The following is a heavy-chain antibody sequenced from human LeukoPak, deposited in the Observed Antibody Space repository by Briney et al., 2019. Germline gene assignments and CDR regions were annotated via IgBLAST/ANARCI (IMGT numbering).Heavy chain of an antibody. D-gene: IGHD6-13*01. V-gene: IGHV1-69*05. CDR1: GGTFSSYA. Sequence: AASVKVSCKASGGTFSSYAISWVRQAPGQGLEWMGGIIPIFGTANYAQKFQGRVTITTDESTSTAYMELSSLRSEDTAVYYCAISTARQLVPDYWGQGTLVTVSS. J-gene: IGHJ4*02. CDR2: IIPIFGTA. CDR3: AISTARQLVPDY.